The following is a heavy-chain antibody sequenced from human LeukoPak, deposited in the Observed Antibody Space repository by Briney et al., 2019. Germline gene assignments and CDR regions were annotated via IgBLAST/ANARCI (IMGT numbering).Heavy chain of an antibody. Sequence: GASVKVSCKASGYTFTRYAMNWVRQAPGQGLEWMGWINPNSGNPTYAQGFTGRFVFSLDTSVSTAYLQISSLKAEDTAVYYCARDYYYGSGSYMDYWGQGTLVTVSS. CDR2: INPNSGNP. CDR1: GYTFTRYA. CDR3: ARDYYYGSGSYMDY. V-gene: IGHV7-4-1*02. J-gene: IGHJ4*02. D-gene: IGHD3-10*01.